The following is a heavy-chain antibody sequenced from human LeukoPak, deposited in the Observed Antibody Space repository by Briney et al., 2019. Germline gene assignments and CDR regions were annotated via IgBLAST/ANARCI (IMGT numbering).Heavy chain of an antibody. Sequence: PSETLSLTCTVSGDSIISGSYYWSWIRQPAGKGLEWVGRIYTSGSTNYNPSLKSRVTMSVDTSKNQFSLKLSSVTAADTAVYYCARDITGSTYRKDVYAFDIWGQGTMVTVSS. CDR3: ARDITGSTYRKDVYAFDI. CDR2: IYTSGST. V-gene: IGHV4-61*02. CDR1: GDSIISGSYY. D-gene: IGHD2-2*01. J-gene: IGHJ3*02.